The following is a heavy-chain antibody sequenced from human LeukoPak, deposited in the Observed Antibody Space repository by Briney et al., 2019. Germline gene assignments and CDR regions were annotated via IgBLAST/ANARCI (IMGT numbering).Heavy chain of an antibody. J-gene: IGHJ4*02. CDR1: GFTFSSYA. CDR2: ISYDGSNK. Sequence: PGGSLRLSCAASGFTFSSYAMHWVRQAPGKGLEWVAVISYDGSNKYYADSVKGRFTISRDNAKNSLYLQMNSLRAEDTALYYCAKDTETIFRSFDYWGQGTLVTVSS. CDR3: AKDTETIFRSFDY. V-gene: IGHV3-30*04. D-gene: IGHD3-9*01.